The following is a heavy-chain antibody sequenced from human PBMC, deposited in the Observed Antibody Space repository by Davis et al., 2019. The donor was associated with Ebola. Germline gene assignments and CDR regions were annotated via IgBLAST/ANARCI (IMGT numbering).Heavy chain of an antibody. CDR3: AKDRGYSSGWYLFDY. CDR2: IYSGGST. CDR1: GFTVSSNY. D-gene: IGHD6-19*01. V-gene: IGHV3-53*01. Sequence: GESLKISCAASGFTVSSNYMSWVRQAPGKGLEWVSVIYSGGSTYYADSVKGRFTISRDNSKNTLYLQMNSLRAEDTAVYYCAKDRGYSSGWYLFDYWGQGTLVTVSS. J-gene: IGHJ4*02.